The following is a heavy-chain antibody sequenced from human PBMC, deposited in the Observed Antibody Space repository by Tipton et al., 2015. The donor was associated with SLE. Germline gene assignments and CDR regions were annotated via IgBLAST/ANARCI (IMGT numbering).Heavy chain of an antibody. J-gene: IGHJ4*02. V-gene: IGHV4-61*02. CDR3: ARSPYYDFWSGYHFDY. D-gene: IGHD3-3*01. CDR1: GYSISSGYY. Sequence: TLSLTCAVSGYSISSGYYWGWIRQPAGKGLEWIGRIYTSGSTNYNPSLKSRVTISVDTSKNQFSLKLSSVTAADTAVYYCARSPYYDFWSGYHFDYWGQGTLVTVSS. CDR2: IYTSGST.